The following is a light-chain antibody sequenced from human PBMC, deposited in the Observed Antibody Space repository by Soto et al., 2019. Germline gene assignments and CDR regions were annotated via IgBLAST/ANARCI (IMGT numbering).Light chain of an antibody. CDR2: DSS. CDR3: QQYNDWPLT. V-gene: IGKV3D-15*01. CDR1: QSVNDR. J-gene: IGKJ4*01. Sequence: EIVMTQSPATLSVSPGERATLSCRASQSVNDRLAWYQQSPGQPPRLLIYDSSTGATGIPPRFGGTGSGTEFTLTISSLQSEDFAVYYCQQYNDWPLTFGGGTKVEIK.